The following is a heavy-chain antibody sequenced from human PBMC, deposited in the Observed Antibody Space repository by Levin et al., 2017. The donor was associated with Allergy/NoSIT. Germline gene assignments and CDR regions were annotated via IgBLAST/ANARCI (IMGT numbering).Heavy chain of an antibody. CDR2: ISDSGTIT. J-gene: IGHJ5*01. V-gene: IGHV3-23*01. D-gene: IGHD3-10*01. Sequence: GESLKISCAASGFAFSAYAMKWIRQAPGKGLEWVSMISDSGTITRYADSLKGRFTISRDNSKNTVFLQMDNRRAEDTAIYYCATHWGKVRGGDSWGQGTLVTVSS. CDR3: ATHWGKVRGGDS. CDR1: GFAFSAYA.